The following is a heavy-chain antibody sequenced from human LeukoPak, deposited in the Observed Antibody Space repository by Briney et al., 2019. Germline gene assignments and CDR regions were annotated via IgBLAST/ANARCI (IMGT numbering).Heavy chain of an antibody. CDR1: GYTFISYD. CDR2: MNPNSGNT. D-gene: IGHD4-17*01. Sequence: ASVKVSCKASGYTFISYDINWVRQATGQGLEWMGWMNPNSGNTGYAQKFQGRVTMTRNTSISTAYMELSSLRSEDTAVYYCARGQMTTPYYFDYWGQGTLVTVSS. V-gene: IGHV1-8*01. CDR3: ARGQMTTPYYFDY. J-gene: IGHJ4*02.